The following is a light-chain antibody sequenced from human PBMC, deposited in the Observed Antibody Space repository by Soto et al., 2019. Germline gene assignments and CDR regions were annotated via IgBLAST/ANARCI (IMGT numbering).Light chain of an antibody. J-gene: IGKJ5*01. Sequence: DIQMTQSPSTLSASVGYRVTITCRASQSLSSWLAWYQQKPGKAPKLLIYDVSSLESGVPSRFSGSGSGTEFTLTISSLQPDDFATYYCQQYNRYSLTFGQGTRLEIK. CDR3: QQYNRYSLT. CDR1: QSLSSW. CDR2: DVS. V-gene: IGKV1-5*01.